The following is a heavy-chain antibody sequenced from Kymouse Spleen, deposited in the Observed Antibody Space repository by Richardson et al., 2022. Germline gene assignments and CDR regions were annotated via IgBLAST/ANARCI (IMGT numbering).Heavy chain of an antibody. D-gene: IGHD3-10*01. CDR2: IWYDGSNK. V-gene: IGHV3-33*01. J-gene: IGHJ6*02. CDR3: ARGYYGSGSPHYYYYYGMDV. Sequence: QVQLVESGGGVVQPGRSLRLSCAASGFTFSSYGMHWVRQAPGKGLEWVAVIWYDGSNKYYADSVKGRFTISRDNSKNTLYLQMNSLRAEDTAVYYCARGYYGSGSPHYYYYYGMDVWGQGTTVTVSS. CDR1: GFTFSSYG.